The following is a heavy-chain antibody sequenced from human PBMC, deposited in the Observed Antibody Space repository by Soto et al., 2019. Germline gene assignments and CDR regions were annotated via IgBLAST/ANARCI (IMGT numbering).Heavy chain of an antibody. CDR2: ISSSSTYI. CDR1: GFTFSSYS. V-gene: IGHV3-21*01. D-gene: IGHD3-9*01. Sequence: EVQLVESGGGLVKPGGSLRLSCAASGFTFSSYSMHWVRQAPGKGLEWVSSISSSSTYIKYADSVKARFTISRDNAKNSLYLQMDSLRAEDTAVYYCARGEGYFDWSAPRYWGQGTLVTVSS. CDR3: ARGEGYFDWSAPRY. J-gene: IGHJ4*02.